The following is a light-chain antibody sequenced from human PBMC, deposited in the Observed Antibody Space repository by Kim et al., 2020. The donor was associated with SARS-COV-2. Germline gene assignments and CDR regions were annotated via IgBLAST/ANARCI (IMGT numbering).Light chain of an antibody. CDR3: NSRDSSGNHLV. J-gene: IGLJ2*01. CDR2: GKN. CDR1: SLRSDY. V-gene: IGLV3-19*01. Sequence: ALGQKVSITCQGNSLRSDYASWYQQKPGQAPVLVIYGKNNRPSGIPDRFSGSSSGNTASLTITGAQAEDEADYYCNSRDSSGNHLVFGGGTQLTVL.